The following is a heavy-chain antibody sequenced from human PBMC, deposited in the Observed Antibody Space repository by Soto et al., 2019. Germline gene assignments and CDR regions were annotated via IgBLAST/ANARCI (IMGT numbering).Heavy chain of an antibody. J-gene: IGHJ4*02. Sequence: QFKLVQYGGEVKKPGASVNVSCKASGYSFTSYGISWVRQAPGQGLEWMGGISAYNGNTNYAQKFQGRVTMTTDTSTSTVDLELRSMRSDDTAVYYWARDRGYSGYGDYWGQGTLVTVSS. CDR1: GYSFTSYG. D-gene: IGHD5-12*01. CDR3: ARDRGYSGYGDY. V-gene: IGHV1-18*01. CDR2: ISAYNGNT.